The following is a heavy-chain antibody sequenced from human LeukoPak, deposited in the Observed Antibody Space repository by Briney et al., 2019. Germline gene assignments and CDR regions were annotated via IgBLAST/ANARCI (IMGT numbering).Heavy chain of an antibody. J-gene: IGHJ4*02. CDR1: GFTFSSYA. Sequence: PGGSLRLSCAASGFTFSSYAMSWVRQAPGKGLEWVSAISGSGGSTYYADSVKGRFTISRDNSKNTLYLQMNSLRAEDTAVYYCAKEGVKDFWSGYYTGIYFDYWGQGTLVTVSS. CDR2: ISGSGGST. CDR3: AKEGVKDFWSGYYTGIYFDY. V-gene: IGHV3-23*01. D-gene: IGHD3-3*01.